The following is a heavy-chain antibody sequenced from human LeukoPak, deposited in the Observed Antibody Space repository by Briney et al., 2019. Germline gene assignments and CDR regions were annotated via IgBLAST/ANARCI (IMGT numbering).Heavy chain of an antibody. D-gene: IGHD3-10*01. CDR1: GGSVSSYY. J-gene: IGHJ4*02. Sequence: PSEALSLTCTVSGGSVSSYYWSWIRQPPGKGLEWIGYIYYSGSTNYNPSLKSRVTISVDTSKNQFSLKLSSVTAADTAVYHCARVKGREGSTVIIDYWGQGTLVTVSS. V-gene: IGHV4-59*02. CDR2: IYYSGST. CDR3: ARVKGREGSTVIIDY.